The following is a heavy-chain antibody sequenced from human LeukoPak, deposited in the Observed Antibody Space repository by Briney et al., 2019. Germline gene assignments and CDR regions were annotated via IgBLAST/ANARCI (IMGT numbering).Heavy chain of an antibody. CDR3: ARAKRGTPVPISYYYYAMDV. CDR1: GFTFSPYA. Sequence: PGGPLRLSCAASGFTFSPYAMNWVRQAPGKGLEWVSGISGNGGSTHYADSVKGRFTISRDNSGNTLYLQMDSLRVDDTAVYFCARAKRGTPVPISYYYYAMDVWGQGTTVSVSS. D-gene: IGHD6-19*01. J-gene: IGHJ6*02. CDR2: ISGNGGST. V-gene: IGHV3-23*01.